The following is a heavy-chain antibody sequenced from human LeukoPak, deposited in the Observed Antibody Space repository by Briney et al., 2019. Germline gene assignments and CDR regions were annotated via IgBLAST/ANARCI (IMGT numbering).Heavy chain of an antibody. D-gene: IGHD3-22*01. J-gene: IGHJ1*01. Sequence: GGSLRLSCAASGFTFSSYWMHWVRQAPGKGLVWVSRIKSDGSTNYADSVKGRFTISRDNAKNKVSLQMNSLRAEDTGVYYCARAPSEIGGYYPEYFRHWGQGTLVTVSS. V-gene: IGHV3-74*01. CDR1: GFTFSSYW. CDR2: IKSDGST. CDR3: ARAPSEIGGYYPEYFRH.